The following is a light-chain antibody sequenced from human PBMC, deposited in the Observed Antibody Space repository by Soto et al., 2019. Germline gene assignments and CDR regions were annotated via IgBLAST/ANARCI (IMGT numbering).Light chain of an antibody. Sequence: QSVLTQPASVSGSPGQSITISCIATNNNVGTYYLVSWYQQHPGKAPKLIISEGSRRPSGVSNRFSGSQPDNTASLTISGLQAEDEADYYCCSYSPSFRIVVFGGGTKLTVL. J-gene: IGLJ2*01. CDR1: NNNVGTYYL. CDR3: CSYSPSFRIVV. V-gene: IGLV2-23*01. CDR2: EGS.